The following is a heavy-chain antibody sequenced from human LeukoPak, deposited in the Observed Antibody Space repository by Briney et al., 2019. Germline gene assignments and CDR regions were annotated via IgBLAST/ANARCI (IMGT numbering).Heavy chain of an antibody. Sequence: GRSLRLSCAASGFTFSSYGMHWVRQAPGKGLEWVAVIWYDGSNKYYADSVKGRFTISRDNSKNTLYLQMNSLRAEDTAVYYCVIAAAEVDYWGQGTLVTVSS. CDR1: GFTFSSYG. CDR2: IWYDGSNK. D-gene: IGHD6-13*01. J-gene: IGHJ4*02. V-gene: IGHV3-33*08. CDR3: VIAAAEVDY.